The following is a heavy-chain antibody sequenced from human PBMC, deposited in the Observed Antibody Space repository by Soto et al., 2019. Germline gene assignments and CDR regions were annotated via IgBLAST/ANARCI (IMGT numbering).Heavy chain of an antibody. J-gene: IGHJ5*02. Sequence: GGSLRLSCADSGFTFSSYAMSSAPEAPGKGLEWVSAISGSGGSTYYADSVKGRFTISRDNSKNTLYLQMNSLRAEDTAVYYCAKDFEYYYDSSGYYRRNWFDPWGQGT. CDR3: AKDFEYYYDSSGYYRRNWFDP. CDR2: ISGSGGST. D-gene: IGHD3-22*01. V-gene: IGHV3-23*01. CDR1: GFTFSSYA.